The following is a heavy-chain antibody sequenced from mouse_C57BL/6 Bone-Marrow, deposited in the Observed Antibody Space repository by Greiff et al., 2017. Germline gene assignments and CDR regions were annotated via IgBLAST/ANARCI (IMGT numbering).Heavy chain of an antibody. CDR2: INPNNGGT. Sequence: EVQLQQPGPELVKPGASVKMSCKASGYTFTDYNMHWVKQSHGKSLEWIGYINPNNGGTSYNQKFKGKATLTVNKSSSTAYMELRSLTSEDSAVYYCANDLLWLQHDYYAMDYWGQGTSVTVSS. D-gene: IGHD2-2*01. V-gene: IGHV1-22*01. J-gene: IGHJ4*01. CDR1: GYTFTDYN. CDR3: ANDLLWLQHDYYAMDY.